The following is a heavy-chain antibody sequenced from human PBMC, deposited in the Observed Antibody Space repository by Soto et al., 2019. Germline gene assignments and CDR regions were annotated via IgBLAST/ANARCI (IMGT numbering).Heavy chain of an antibody. D-gene: IGHD6-25*01. CDR1: GYTFIGYY. V-gene: IGHV1-2*04. J-gene: IGHJ6*02. CDR2: INPKSGVT. Sequence: QVQLLQSGTEVKEPGASVKVSCKASGYTFIGYYMHWVRQAPGQGLEWMGWINPKSGVTNYAQKFQGWVTMTWDTSISTVYMELSRLTSDDTAVYYCARDQAGTAAAGYYYYGLDVWGQGTTVTVSS. CDR3: ARDQAGTAAAGYYYYGLDV.